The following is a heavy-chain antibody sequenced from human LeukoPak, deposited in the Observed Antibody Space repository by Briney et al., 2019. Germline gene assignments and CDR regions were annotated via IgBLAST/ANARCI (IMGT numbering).Heavy chain of an antibody. CDR1: GGSISSSSYY. CDR2: IFYGGTT. CDR3: ARQTTRGQWLAQFDY. Sequence: SETLSLTCTVSGGSISSSSYYWGWIRQPPGKGLEWIRSIFYGGTTYYNPSLKSRVTISVDTSKNQFSLKLSSVTAADTAVYYCARQTTRGQWLAQFDYWGQGTLVTVSS. D-gene: IGHD6-19*01. V-gene: IGHV4-39*01. J-gene: IGHJ4*02.